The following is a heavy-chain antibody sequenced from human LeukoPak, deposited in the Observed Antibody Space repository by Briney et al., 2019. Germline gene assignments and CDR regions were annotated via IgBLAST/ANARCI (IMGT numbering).Heavy chain of an antibody. J-gene: IGHJ4*02. CDR3: TRRGSYFDS. CDR2: IRSKAYGGTT. Sequence: GGSLRLSCTASEFTFRNYEMSWVRQAPGKGLEWVGFIRSKAYGGTTEYAASVNGRCSISRDDSKTIAHLQMNSLKTEDTAVYYCTRRGSYFDSWGQGTLVTVSS. V-gene: IGHV3-49*04. CDR1: EFTFRNYE. D-gene: IGHD1-26*01.